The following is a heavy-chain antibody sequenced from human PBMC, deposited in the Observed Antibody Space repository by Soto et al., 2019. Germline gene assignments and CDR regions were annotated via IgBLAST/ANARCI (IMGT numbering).Heavy chain of an antibody. CDR3: ARDPEYSSPFDP. V-gene: IGHV3-21*01. CDR2: ISSSSSYI. CDR1: GFTFSSYS. J-gene: IGHJ5*02. D-gene: IGHD6-6*01. Sequence: GGSLRLSCAASGFTFSSYSMAWVRQAPGKGLEWVSSISSSSSYIYYANSVKGRFTISRDNAKNSLYLQMNSLRAEDTAVYYCARDPEYSSPFDPWGQGTLVTVSS.